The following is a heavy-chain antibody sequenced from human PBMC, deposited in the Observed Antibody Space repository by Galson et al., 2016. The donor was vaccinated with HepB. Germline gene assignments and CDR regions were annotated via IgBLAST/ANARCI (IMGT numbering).Heavy chain of an antibody. V-gene: IGHV3-21*01. D-gene: IGHD2-2*02. CDR2: ISDSSAYT. J-gene: IGHJ3*01. Sequence: SLRLSCAVSGFTFSLYSMKWIRQGPGKGLEWVSSISDSSAYTYYADSVKGRFSVSRDNAQNSLYLQMNSLRAGDTAVYFCARDRGRSETSCYIGDADAFDVWGQGTRVTVSS. CDR3: ARDRGRSETSCYIGDADAFDV. CDR1: GFTFSLYS.